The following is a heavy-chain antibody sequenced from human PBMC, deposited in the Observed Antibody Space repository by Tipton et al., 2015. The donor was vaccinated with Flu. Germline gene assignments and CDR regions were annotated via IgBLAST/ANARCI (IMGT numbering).Heavy chain of an antibody. Sequence: TLSLTCTASGGSISSYYWSWIRQPPGKGLEWIGYIYYSGSTNYNPSLKSRVTISVDTSKNQFSLKLSSVAAADTAVYYCARHKGDWGSEGYYFDYWGQGTLVTVSS. CDR3: ARHKGDWGSEGYYFDY. CDR1: GGSISSYY. V-gene: IGHV4-59*08. D-gene: IGHD7-27*01. CDR2: IYYSGST. J-gene: IGHJ4*02.